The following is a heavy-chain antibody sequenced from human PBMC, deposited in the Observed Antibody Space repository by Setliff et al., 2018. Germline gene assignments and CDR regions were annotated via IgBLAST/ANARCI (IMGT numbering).Heavy chain of an antibody. CDR2: MNPNSGNT. J-gene: IGHJ4*02. CDR3: ARAQSWSGGPYYFDN. D-gene: IGHD3-3*01. CDR1: GYTFISYD. Sequence: GASVKVSCKASGYTFISYDINWVRQATGQGLEWMGWMNPNSGNTGYAQKFQGRVTMTRNTSISTAYMDLSSLRFEDTAVYYCARAQSWSGGPYYFDNWGQGTLVTVSS. V-gene: IGHV1-8*02.